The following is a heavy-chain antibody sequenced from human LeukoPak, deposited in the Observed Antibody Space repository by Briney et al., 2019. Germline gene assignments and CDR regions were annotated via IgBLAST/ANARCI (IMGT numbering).Heavy chain of an antibody. V-gene: IGHV4-59*01. D-gene: IGHD6-25*01. CDR1: GGSISSYY. CDR2: IYYSGST. CDR3: ARDGGEFDY. Sequence: PSETLSLTCTVSGGSISSYYWSWIRQPPGKGLEWIGYIYYSGSTNYNPSLKSRVTISVDTSKNQFSLELSSVTAADTAVYYCARDGGEFDYWGQGTLVTVSS. J-gene: IGHJ4*02.